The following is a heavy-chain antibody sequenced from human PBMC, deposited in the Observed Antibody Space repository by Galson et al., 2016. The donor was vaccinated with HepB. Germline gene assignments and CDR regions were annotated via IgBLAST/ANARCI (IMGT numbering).Heavy chain of an antibody. J-gene: IGHJ4*02. D-gene: IGHD3-10*01. CDR2: VSYDGRRK. CDR3: ARSRGSYGSGSYWAVLDY. CDR1: GFSFSNYA. V-gene: IGHV3-30*04. Sequence: SCAASGFSFSNYALHWVRQAPGKGLEWVAVVSYDGRRKYYAGSVRGRFTISRDNSKNTLYLQMNSLRAEDTAVYYCARSRGSYGSGSYWAVLDYWGQGTLVTVSS.